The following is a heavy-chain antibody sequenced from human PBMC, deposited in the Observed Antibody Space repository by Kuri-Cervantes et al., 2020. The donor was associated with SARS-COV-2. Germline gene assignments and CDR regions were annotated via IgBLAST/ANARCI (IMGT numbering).Heavy chain of an antibody. D-gene: IGHD1-26*01. CDR1: GYTFSGYY. CDR2: INTNTGNP. J-gene: IGHJ6*03. Sequence: ASVKVSCKASGYTFSGYYMHWVRQAPGQGLEWMGWINTNTGNPTYAQGFTGRFVFSLDTSVNTAYLQISSLKAEDTAVYYCARDSVGATYEGVYYYYYMDVWGKGTTVTVSS. CDR3: ARDSVGATYEGVYYYYYMDV. V-gene: IGHV7-4-1*02.